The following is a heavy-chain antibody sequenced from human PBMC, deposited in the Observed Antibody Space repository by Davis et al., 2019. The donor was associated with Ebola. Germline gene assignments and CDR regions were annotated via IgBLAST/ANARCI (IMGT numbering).Heavy chain of an antibody. CDR2: VYSTGTT. CDR1: GGSISHYY. D-gene: IGHD1-26*01. CDR3: ARDGRFDS. Sequence: SETLSLTCTVSGGSISHYYWSWVRQPPGKGLEWIGYVYSTGTTNYNPSLKSRVTISVDTSKNQFSLNLSAVIAADTAVYYCARDGRFDSWGQGTLVTVSP. J-gene: IGHJ5*01. V-gene: IGHV4-59*13.